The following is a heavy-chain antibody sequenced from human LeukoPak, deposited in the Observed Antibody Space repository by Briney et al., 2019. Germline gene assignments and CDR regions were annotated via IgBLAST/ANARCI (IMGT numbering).Heavy chain of an antibody. CDR3: AKDREGLGY. V-gene: IGHV3-23*01. D-gene: IGHD6-19*01. CDR2: ISGSGGST. J-gene: IGHJ4*02. CDR1: GFAFSSYA. Sequence: AGGSLRLSCAASGFAFSSYAMSWVRQAPGKGLEWVSAISGSGGSTYYADSVKDRFTISRDNSKNTLYLQMNSLRAEDTAVYYCAKDREGLGYWGQGTLVTVSS.